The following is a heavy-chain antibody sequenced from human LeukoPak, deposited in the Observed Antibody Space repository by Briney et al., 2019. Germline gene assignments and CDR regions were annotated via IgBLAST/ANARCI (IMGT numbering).Heavy chain of an antibody. CDR1: GYTFTSYY. CDR2: INPSGGST. J-gene: IGHJ6*02. D-gene: IGHD1-26*01. V-gene: IGHV1-46*01. CDR3: ARELYLVGAATDGPYYYYGMDV. Sequence: ASVKVSCKASGYTFTSYYMHWVRQAPGQGLEWMGIINPSGGSTSYAQKFQGRVTMTRDTSTGTVYMELSSLRSEDTAVYYCARELYLVGAATDGPYYYYGMDVWGQGTTVTVSS.